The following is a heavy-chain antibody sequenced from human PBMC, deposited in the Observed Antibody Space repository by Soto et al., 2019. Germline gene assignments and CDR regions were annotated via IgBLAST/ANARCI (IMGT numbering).Heavy chain of an antibody. V-gene: IGHV1-69*13. Sequence: ASVKVSCKASGGTFSSYAISWVRQAPGQGLEWMGGIIPIFGTANYAQKFQGRVTITADESTSTAYMELSSLRSEDTAVYYCARDSTTNSYYYYGMDVWGQGTTVTVSS. CDR3: ARDSTTNSYYYYGMDV. J-gene: IGHJ6*02. D-gene: IGHD2-2*01. CDR2: IIPIFGTA. CDR1: GGTFSSYA.